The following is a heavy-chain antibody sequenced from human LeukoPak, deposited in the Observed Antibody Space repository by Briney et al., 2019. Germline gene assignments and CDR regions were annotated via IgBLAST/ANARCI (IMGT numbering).Heavy chain of an antibody. J-gene: IGHJ3*02. CDR2: IYSGGST. Sequence: GGSLRLSCAASGFTVSSNYMSWVRQAPGKGLEWVSVIYSGGSTYYADSVKGRFTISRDNSKNTLYLQMNSLRAGDTAVYYCARAYYYDSSGYYYFGVAFDIWGQGTMVTVSS. V-gene: IGHV3-66*01. D-gene: IGHD3-22*01. CDR3: ARAYYYDSSGYYYFGVAFDI. CDR1: GFTVSSNY.